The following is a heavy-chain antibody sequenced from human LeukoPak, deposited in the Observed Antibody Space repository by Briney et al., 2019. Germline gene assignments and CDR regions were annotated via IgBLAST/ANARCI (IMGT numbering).Heavy chain of an antibody. CDR3: AREEYQLLPLDY. J-gene: IGHJ4*02. CDR1: GYTFTSYG. CDR2: ISAYNGNT. V-gene: IGHV1-18*01. Sequence: ASVKVSCKASGYTFTSYGISWVRQAPGQGLEWMGWISAYNGNTNYAQKLQGRVTVTTDTSTSTAYMELRSLRSDDTAVYYCAREEYQLLPLDYWGQGTLVTVSS. D-gene: IGHD2-2*01.